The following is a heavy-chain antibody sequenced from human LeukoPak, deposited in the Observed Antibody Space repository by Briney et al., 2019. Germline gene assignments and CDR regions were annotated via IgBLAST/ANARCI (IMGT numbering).Heavy chain of an antibody. D-gene: IGHD4-23*01. V-gene: IGHV4-31*03. Sequence: SETLSLTCTVSGGSISSGGDYWSWIRQHPGKGLEWIGYISYSGTTYYSPSLQSRITISLDTSKNQFSLGLSSVTAADTAVYYCARAAWRGSNSRDAFDIWGLGTVVTVSS. CDR3: ARAAWRGSNSRDAFDI. CDR1: GGSISSGGDY. J-gene: IGHJ3*02. CDR2: ISYSGTT.